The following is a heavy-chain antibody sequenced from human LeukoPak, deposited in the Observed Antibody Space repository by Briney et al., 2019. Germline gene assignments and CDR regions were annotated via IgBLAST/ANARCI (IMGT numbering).Heavy chain of an antibody. D-gene: IGHD6-13*01. J-gene: IGHJ6*03. CDR1: GGSISSSNW. V-gene: IGHV4-4*02. CDR2: IYHSGST. CDR3: ARTRGSSWSYYYYMDV. Sequence: PSGTLSLACAVSGGSISSSNWWSWVRQPPGKGLEWIGEIYHSGSTNYNPSLKSRVTISVDKSKNQFSLKLSSVTDADTAVYYCARTRGSSWSYYYYMDVWGKGTTVTISS.